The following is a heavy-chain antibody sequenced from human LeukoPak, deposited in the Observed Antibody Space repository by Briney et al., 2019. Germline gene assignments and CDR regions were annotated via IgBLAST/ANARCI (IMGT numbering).Heavy chain of an antibody. CDR1: GFNFDDYD. Sequence: GGSLRLSCAASGFNFDDYDMSWVRQVPGKGLEWVSGITWNGDKTGYADSVRGRFAISRDNTKKSLYLHMSSLRAEDTALYYCARDPFCSSSTGCYFEDWFDPWGPGTLVTVSS. D-gene: IGHD2-2*01. V-gene: IGHV3-20*04. CDR3: ARDPFCSSSTGCYFEDWFDP. J-gene: IGHJ5*02. CDR2: ITWNGDKT.